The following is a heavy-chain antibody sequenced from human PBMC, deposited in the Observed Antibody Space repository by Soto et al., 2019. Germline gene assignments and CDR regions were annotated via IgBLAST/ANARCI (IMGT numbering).Heavy chain of an antibody. CDR2: IWYDGSNK. J-gene: IGHJ4*02. V-gene: IGHV3-33*01. D-gene: IGHD3-22*01. CDR1: GFTFSSYG. CDR3: ARESMISSYYFDY. Sequence: QVQLVESGRGVVQPGRSLRLSCAASGFTFSSYGMHWVRQAPGKGLEWVAVIWYDGSNKYYADSVKGRFTISRDNSKNTLYLQMNSLRAEDTAVYYCARESMISSYYFDYWGQGTLVTVSS.